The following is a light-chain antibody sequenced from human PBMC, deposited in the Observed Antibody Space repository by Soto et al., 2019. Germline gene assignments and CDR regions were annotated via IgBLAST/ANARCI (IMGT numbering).Light chain of an antibody. V-gene: IGKV3-11*01. Sequence: EILLTQSPATLSLSPGERATIPCRASQSVSSYLAWYQQKPGQAPRLLIYDASNTATGIPARLSGGGSGTDFTLTIRSLQPEYFAVYYCQQRSNWLTFGGGTKVDIK. CDR2: DAS. J-gene: IGKJ4*01. CDR3: QQRSNWLT. CDR1: QSVSSY.